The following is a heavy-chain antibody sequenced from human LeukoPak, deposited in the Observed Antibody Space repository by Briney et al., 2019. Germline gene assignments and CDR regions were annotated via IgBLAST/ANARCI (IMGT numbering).Heavy chain of an antibody. V-gene: IGHV3-9*01. CDR2: ISWNSGSI. CDR3: AKGQLERTFVFFDY. J-gene: IGHJ4*02. Sequence: GRSLRLSCAASGFTFDDYAMHWVRQAPGKGLEWVSGISWNSGSIGYADSVKGRFTISRDNAKNSLYLQMNSLRAEDTALYYCAKGQLERTFVFFDYWGQGTLVTVSS. CDR1: GFTFDDYA. D-gene: IGHD1-1*01.